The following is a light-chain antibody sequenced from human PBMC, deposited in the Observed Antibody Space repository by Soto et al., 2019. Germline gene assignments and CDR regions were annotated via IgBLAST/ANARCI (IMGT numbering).Light chain of an antibody. CDR2: GTS. J-gene: IGKJ5*01. Sequence: EIVLTQSPGILSLSPGEGATLSCRASQSLSNFFLAWYQQKPGQAPRLLIYGTSIRATGIPDRFSGSGSGTDFTLTISRLEPEDFAVYYCQQYGNSPITFGQGTRLEIK. CDR1: QSLSNFF. V-gene: IGKV3-20*01. CDR3: QQYGNSPIT.